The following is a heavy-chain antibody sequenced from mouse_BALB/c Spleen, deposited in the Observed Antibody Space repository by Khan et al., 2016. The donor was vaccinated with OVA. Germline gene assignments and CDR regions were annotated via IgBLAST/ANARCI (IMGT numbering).Heavy chain of an antibody. Sequence: QVQLKQSGAELVKPGASVKLSCKASGYTFTNYWMLWVRQRPGQGLEWIGEINPSNGRTNYNEKFQSKATLTVDKSSSTAYMQLSSLTYEDSAVYYCARSTMITTEFAYWGQGTLVTVSA. CDR2: INPSNGRT. D-gene: IGHD2-4*01. CDR1: GYTFTNYW. CDR3: ARSTMITTEFAY. J-gene: IGHJ3*01. V-gene: IGHV1S81*02.